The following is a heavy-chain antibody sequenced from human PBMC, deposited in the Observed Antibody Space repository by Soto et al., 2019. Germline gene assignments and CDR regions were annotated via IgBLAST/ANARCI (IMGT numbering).Heavy chain of an antibody. Sequence: QVQLVQSGAEVKKPGSSVRVSCKASRGTFSSYAISWVRQAPGQGLEWMGGIIPIFGTANYAQKFQGRVTITADESTSTAYMELSSLRSEDTAVYYCARGNVDTAMVDYYYYGMDVWGQGTTVTVSS. V-gene: IGHV1-69*01. CDR1: RGTFSSYA. J-gene: IGHJ6*02. D-gene: IGHD5-18*01. CDR2: IIPIFGTA. CDR3: ARGNVDTAMVDYYYYGMDV.